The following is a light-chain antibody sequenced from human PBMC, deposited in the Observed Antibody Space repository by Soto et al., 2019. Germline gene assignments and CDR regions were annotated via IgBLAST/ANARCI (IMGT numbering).Light chain of an antibody. V-gene: IGKV3-11*01. CDR3: QQRSNWPT. Sequence: EIVLTQSPATLSLSPGERATLSCRASQSVSSYLAWYQQKPGQAPRLRIYDASNRATGIKASFSCSGSGTDFTLTISSLEPEDFAVYYCQQRSNWPTFGQGTRLEIK. J-gene: IGKJ5*01. CDR2: DAS. CDR1: QSVSSY.